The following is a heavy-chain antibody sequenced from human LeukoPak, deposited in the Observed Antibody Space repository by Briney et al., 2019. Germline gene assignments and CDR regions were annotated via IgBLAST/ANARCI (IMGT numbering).Heavy chain of an antibody. CDR1: GFTFSSYS. Sequence: GGSLRLSCAASGFTFSSYSMNWVRQAPGKGLEWVSSISSSSSYIYYADSVKGRFTISRDNAKNSLYLQMNSLRAEDMAVYYCARGGLLWFGGGVDYWGQGTLVTVSS. V-gene: IGHV3-21*01. J-gene: IGHJ4*02. D-gene: IGHD3-10*01. CDR2: ISSSSSYI. CDR3: ARGGLLWFGGGVDY.